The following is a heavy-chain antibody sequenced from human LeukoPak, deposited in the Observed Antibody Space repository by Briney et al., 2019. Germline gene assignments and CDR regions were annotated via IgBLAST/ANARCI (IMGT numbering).Heavy chain of an antibody. J-gene: IGHJ4*02. CDR3: ARAGSSWYPYYFDY. CDR2: INHSGST. CDR1: GGSFSGYY. D-gene: IGHD6-13*01. V-gene: IGHV4-34*01. Sequence: SETLSLTCAVYGGSFSGYYWSWICQPPGKGLEWIGEINHSGSTNYNPSLKSRVTISVDTSKNQFSLKLSSVTAADTAVYYCARAGSSWYPYYFDYWGQGTLVTVSS.